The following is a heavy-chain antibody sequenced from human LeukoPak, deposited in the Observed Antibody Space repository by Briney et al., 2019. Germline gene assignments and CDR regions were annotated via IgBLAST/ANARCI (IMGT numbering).Heavy chain of an antibody. J-gene: IGHJ4*03. V-gene: IGHV3-64*01. CDR1: GFTFSSYA. CDR2: ISTNGGST. CDR3: ARTYCSSTSCLVDY. D-gene: IGHD2-2*01. Sequence: PGGSLRLSCAASGFTFSSYAMHWVRQAPGKGLEYVSAISTNGGSTYYANSVKGRFTISRDNSKNTLYLQMGSLRAEDMAVYYCARTYCSSTSCLVDYWGQGTTVTVSS.